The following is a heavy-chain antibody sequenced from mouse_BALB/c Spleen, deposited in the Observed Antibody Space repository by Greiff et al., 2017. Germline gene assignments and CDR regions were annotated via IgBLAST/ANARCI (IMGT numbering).Heavy chain of an antibody. V-gene: IGHV3-2*02. Sequence: EVKLVESGPGLVKPSQSLSLTCTVTGYSITSDYAWNWIRQFPGNKLEWMGYISYSGSTSYNPSLKSRISITRDTSKNQFFLQLNSVTTEDTATYYCARWDYDGYYLYAMDYWGQGTSVTVSS. CDR2: ISYSGST. CDR3: ARWDYDGYYLYAMDY. D-gene: IGHD2-3*01. CDR1: GYSITSDYA. J-gene: IGHJ4*01.